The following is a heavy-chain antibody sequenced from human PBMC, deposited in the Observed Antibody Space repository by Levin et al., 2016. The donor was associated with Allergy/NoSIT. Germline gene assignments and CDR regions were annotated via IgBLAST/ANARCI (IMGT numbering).Heavy chain of an antibody. CDR2: IYRGGT. CDR1: GGSISSGAYS. Sequence: SETLSLTCAVSGGSISSGAYSWSWIRQPPGKGLEWIGYIYRGGTYYNPSLKSRVTISVDRSKNQFSLKVSSVTAADTAVYYCAREDNGSGGFDYWGRGNPGHRLL. CDR3: AREDNGSGGFDY. D-gene: IGHD5-24*01. J-gene: IGHJ4*02. V-gene: IGHV4-30-2*01.